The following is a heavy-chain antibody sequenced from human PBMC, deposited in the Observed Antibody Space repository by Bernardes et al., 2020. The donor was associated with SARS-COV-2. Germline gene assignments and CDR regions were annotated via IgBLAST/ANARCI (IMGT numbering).Heavy chain of an antibody. Sequence: SETLSLTCTVSNDSIPNSYCSWIRQPPGKGLECIAYMYPTGSTHYNPSLKSRVITSVETSKNQFSLKLSSVTAADTAVYYCARVFLRGVNPWFDTWGQGILVTVSS. CDR1: NDSIPNSY. CDR3: ARVFLRGVNPWFDT. V-gene: IGHV4-59*01. CDR2: MYPTGST. J-gene: IGHJ5*02. D-gene: IGHD3-10*01.